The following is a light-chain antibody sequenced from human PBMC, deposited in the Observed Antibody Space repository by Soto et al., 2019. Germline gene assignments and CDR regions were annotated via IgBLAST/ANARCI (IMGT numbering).Light chain of an antibody. V-gene: IGLV7-46*01. Sequence: QAVVTQEPSLTVSPGGTVTLTCGSSTGAVTSGHYHYWFQQKPGQAPRTLIYDTSNKHSWTPARFSGSLLGGKAALTLSGAQPEDEAEYYCLLSYIGARPVFGGGTKLTVL. CDR2: DTS. J-gene: IGLJ2*01. CDR3: LLSYIGARPV. CDR1: TGAVTSGHY.